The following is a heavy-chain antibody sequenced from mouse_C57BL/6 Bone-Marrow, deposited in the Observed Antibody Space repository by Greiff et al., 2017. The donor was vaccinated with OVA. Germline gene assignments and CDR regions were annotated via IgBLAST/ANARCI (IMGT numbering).Heavy chain of an antibody. J-gene: IGHJ1*03. V-gene: IGHV1-80*01. Sequence: VQLQQSGAELVKPGASVKISCKASGYAFSSYWMYWVKQRPGKGLEWIGQIYPGDGDTNYNGKFKGKATLTADKSSSTAYMQLSSLTSEDSAGYICAAMTTGGYLDVWGTGTAVTVSS. CDR2: IYPGDGDT. CDR1: GYAFSSYW. CDR3: AAMTTGGYLDV. D-gene: IGHD1-2*01.